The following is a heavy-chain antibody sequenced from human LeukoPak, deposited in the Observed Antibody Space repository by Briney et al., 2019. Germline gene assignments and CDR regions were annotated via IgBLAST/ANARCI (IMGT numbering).Heavy chain of an antibody. CDR3: AKDTAQGYTYGTIEQDY. V-gene: IGHV3-23*01. CDR1: GIAFSTYA. CDR2: VSESGEIT. Sequence: PGGSLRLSCAASGIAFSTYAMSLVRQAPGKGLEWVSVVSESGEITHYADSVKGRFTISRDNSKNTVYLQMNSLRAEDSAVYYCAKDTAQGYTYGTIEQDYWGQGTRVTVSS. D-gene: IGHD5-18*01. J-gene: IGHJ4*02.